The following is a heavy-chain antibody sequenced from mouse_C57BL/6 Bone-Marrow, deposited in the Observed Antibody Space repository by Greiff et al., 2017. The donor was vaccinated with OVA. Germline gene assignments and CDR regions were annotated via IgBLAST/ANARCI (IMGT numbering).Heavy chain of an antibody. Sequence: VQLQQSGTVLARPGASVKMSCKTSGYTFTSYWMHWVKQRPGQGLEWIGAIYPGNSDTSYNQKFKGKAKLTAVTSASTAYMELSSLTNEDSAVYYGTRPYYSNYWYFDVWGTGTTVTVSS. J-gene: IGHJ1*03. CDR3: TRPYYSNYWYFDV. CDR2: IYPGNSDT. CDR1: GYTFTSYW. D-gene: IGHD2-5*01. V-gene: IGHV1-5*01.